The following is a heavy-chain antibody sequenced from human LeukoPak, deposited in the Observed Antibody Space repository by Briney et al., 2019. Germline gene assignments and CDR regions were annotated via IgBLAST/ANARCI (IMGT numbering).Heavy chain of an antibody. J-gene: IGHJ5*02. D-gene: IGHD3-16*01. CDR1: GYTFTDFY. CDR3: ARGAFGGLLDH. Sequence: ASVTVSCKTSGYTFTDFYIHWVRQAPGQGLEWMGWNHPDSGGTNVAEQFQGRFTMTRDTSATTAYMELNSLRSDDTAVYYCARGAFGGLLDHWGQGSLVTVSS. CDR2: NHPDSGGT. V-gene: IGHV1-2*02.